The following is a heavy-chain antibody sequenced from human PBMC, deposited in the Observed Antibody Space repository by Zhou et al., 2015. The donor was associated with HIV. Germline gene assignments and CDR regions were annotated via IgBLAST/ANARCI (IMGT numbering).Heavy chain of an antibody. CDR3: AREGWGSWYFDL. V-gene: IGHV1-69*06. J-gene: IGHJ2*01. D-gene: IGHD7-27*01. CDR1: GGTFSTYT. CDR2: IIPTFGTP. Sequence: QVQLVQSGAEVKKPGSSVKVSCKTSGGTFSTYTISWVRQAPGQGLEWMGWIIPTFGTPNYALKFQDRVTITADKSTNTAYMELSSLRFGDSAAYYCAREGWGSWYFDLWGRGTLVSVSS.